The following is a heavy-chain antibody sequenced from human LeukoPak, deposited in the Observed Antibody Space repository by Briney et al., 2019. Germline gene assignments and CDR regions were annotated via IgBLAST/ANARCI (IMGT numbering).Heavy chain of an antibody. CDR3: ARRKRYITMVRGVIITAYYYYYMDV. J-gene: IGHJ6*03. Sequence: SEALSLTCTVSGYSISSGYYWGWVRQPPGKGLEWIANLYHSGSTYYNPSLQSRVTISVDTSKNQFSLKLSSVTAADTAVYYCARRKRYITMVRGVIITAYYYYYMDVWGKGTTVTISS. D-gene: IGHD3-10*01. CDR2: LYHSGST. CDR1: GYSISSGYY. V-gene: IGHV4-38-2*02.